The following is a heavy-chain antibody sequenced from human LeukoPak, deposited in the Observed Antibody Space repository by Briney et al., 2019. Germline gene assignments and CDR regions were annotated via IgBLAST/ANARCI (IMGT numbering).Heavy chain of an antibody. D-gene: IGHD2-15*01. CDR1: GGTFSSYA. CDR2: IIPILGIA. V-gene: IGHV1-69*04. J-gene: IGHJ4*02. CDR3: ARYSDGGSSDYFDY. Sequence: SVNVSCKASGGTFSSYAISWVRQAPGQGLEWMGRIIPILGIANYAQKFQGRVTITADKSTSTAYMELSSLRSEDTAVYYCARYSDGGSSDYFDYWGQGTLVTVSS.